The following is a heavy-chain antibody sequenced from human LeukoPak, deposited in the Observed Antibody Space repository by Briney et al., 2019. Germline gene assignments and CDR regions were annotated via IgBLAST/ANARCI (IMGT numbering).Heavy chain of an antibody. CDR3: ARETPRRGETRDGYR. CDR2: IKEDGSET. CDR1: GFTFNTYA. Sequence: PGGSLRLSCAASGFTFNTYAMSWVRQAPGKGLECLANIKEDGSETYYADSVKGRFTISRDNPKNLLFLQINSLRVEDTAVYYCARETPRRGETRDGYRWGQGTLVTVSS. V-gene: IGHV3-7*01. J-gene: IGHJ4*02. D-gene: IGHD5-24*01.